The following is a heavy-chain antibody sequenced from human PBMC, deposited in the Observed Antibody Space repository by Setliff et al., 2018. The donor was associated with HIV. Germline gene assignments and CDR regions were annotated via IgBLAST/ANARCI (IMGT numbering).Heavy chain of an antibody. Sequence: PSETLSLTCTVSGGSISSGSYYWSWIRQPAGKGLEWIGRIYTSGSTNYNPSLKSRVTISVDTSKNQFSLKLSSVTAADTAVYYCARDRSDYYNLPGYFDHWGQGTPVTVSS. J-gene: IGHJ4*02. CDR3: ARDRSDYYNLPGYFDH. CDR1: GGSISSGSYY. V-gene: IGHV4-61*02. CDR2: IYTSGST. D-gene: IGHD3-3*01.